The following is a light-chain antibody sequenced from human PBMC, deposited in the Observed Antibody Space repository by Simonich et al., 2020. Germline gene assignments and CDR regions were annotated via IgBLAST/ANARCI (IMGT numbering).Light chain of an antibody. CDR3: NSRDSSGNHVV. Sequence: SSELTQDPAVSVALGQTVRITCQGDSLRSYCASWYQQKPGQATVLVIYDKNNRPSGIPDRFSGSSSGNTASLTITGAQAEDEAYYYCNSRDSSGNHVVFGGGTKLTVL. J-gene: IGLJ2*01. CDR2: DKN. CDR1: SLRSYC. V-gene: IGLV3-19*01.